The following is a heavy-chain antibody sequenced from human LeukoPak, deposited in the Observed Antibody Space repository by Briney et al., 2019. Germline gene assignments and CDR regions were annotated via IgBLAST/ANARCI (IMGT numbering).Heavy chain of an antibody. V-gene: IGHV4-38-2*02. CDR3: ARDPVTYYYDSSDYAPRENF. J-gene: IGHJ4*02. D-gene: IGHD3-22*01. CDR2: IYYSGST. CDR1: GYSISSGYY. Sequence: SETLSLTCTVSGYSISSGYYWGWIRQPPGKGLEWIGSIYYSGSTYYNPSLKSRVTISVDTSKNQFSLKLSSVTAADTAVYYCARDPVTYYYDSSDYAPRENFWGQGTLVTVSS.